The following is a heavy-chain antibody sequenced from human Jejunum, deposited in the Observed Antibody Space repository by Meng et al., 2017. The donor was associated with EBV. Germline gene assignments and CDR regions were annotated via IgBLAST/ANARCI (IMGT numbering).Heavy chain of an antibody. D-gene: IGHD1/OR15-1a*01. V-gene: IGHV3-53*01. CDR3: VRGPWNN. CDR2: IYTDGST. CDR1: GFIVSGHY. Sequence: EVEVLESGRGLIHPGGSLRLSCAASGFIVSGHYMSWVRQAPGKGLEWVSVIYTDGSTYYADSVKGRFTIPRDNSKNTLFIQMNNLRVDDTAVYYCVRGPWNNWGQGTLVTVSS. J-gene: IGHJ4*02.